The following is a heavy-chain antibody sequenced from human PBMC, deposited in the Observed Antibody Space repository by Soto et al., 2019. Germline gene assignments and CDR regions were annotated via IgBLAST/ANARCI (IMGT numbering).Heavy chain of an antibody. D-gene: IGHD3-10*01. CDR1: GFSLSTSGMC. CDR2: IDWDDNK. J-gene: IGHJ6*02. Sequence: SGPTLVNPTDTLTQTCTFSGFSLSTSGMCVTWIRQPPGKALEWLALIDWDDNKYYTTSLKTRLTISKDTSKNQVVLKMTNMDPVDTATYYCARQYYYGSGSYFHYGMDVWGQGTTVTVSS. V-gene: IGHV2-70*01. CDR3: ARQYYYGSGSYFHYGMDV.